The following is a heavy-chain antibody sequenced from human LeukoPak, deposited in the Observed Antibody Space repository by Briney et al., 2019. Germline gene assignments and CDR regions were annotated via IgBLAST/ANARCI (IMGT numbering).Heavy chain of an antibody. CDR3: ARGKIAAAALFDY. CDR2: IYYSGST. Sequence: PSETLSLTCTVSGGSISSYYWSWIRRPPGKGLEWIGYIYYSGSTNYNPSLKSRVTISVDTSKNQFSLKLSSVTAADTAVYYCARGKIAAAALFDYWGQGTLVTVSS. J-gene: IGHJ4*02. D-gene: IGHD6-13*01. CDR1: GGSISSYY. V-gene: IGHV4-59*01.